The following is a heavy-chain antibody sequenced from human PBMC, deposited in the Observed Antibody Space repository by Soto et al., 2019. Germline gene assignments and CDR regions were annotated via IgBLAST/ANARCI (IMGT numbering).Heavy chain of an antibody. CDR1: GFTFSSDE. J-gene: IGHJ4*02. Sequence: GGSLRLSCAASGFTFSSDEMNWVRQAPGKGLEWVSYISSNGITIYSADTVKGRFTISRAKAKQSLYLQMNSTRAEDMAVYYCARDGCGGGSCYDYWGQGTLVTVSS. D-gene: IGHD2-15*01. V-gene: IGHV3-48*03. CDR3: ARDGCGGGSCYDY. CDR2: ISSNGITI.